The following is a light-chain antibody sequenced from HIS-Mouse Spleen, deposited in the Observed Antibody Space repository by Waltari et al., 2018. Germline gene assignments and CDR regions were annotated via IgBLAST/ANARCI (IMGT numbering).Light chain of an antibody. J-gene: IGLJ1*01. CDR2: EAS. CDR3: SSYAGSNNYV. Sequence: QSALTQPPSASGSPGQSVTISCTGTSSDVGGYNYVSWYQQHPGKAPKLIIYEASKRPSGVPDRFSGSKSGNTASLTVSGLQAEDEADYYCSSYAGSNNYVFGTGTKVTVL. CDR1: SSDVGGYNY. V-gene: IGLV2-8*01.